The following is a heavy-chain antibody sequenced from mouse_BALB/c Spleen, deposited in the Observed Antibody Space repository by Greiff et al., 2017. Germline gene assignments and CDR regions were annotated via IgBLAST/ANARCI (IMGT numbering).Heavy chain of an antibody. CDR1: GFSLTSYG. J-gene: IGHJ4*01. V-gene: IGHV2-2*02. D-gene: IGHD4-1*01. Sequence: VQLQQSGPGLVQPSQSLSITCTVSGFSLTSYGVHWVRQSPGKGLEWLGVIWSGGSTDYNAAFISRLSISKDNSKSQVFFKMNSLQANDTAIYYCARLTGGGYYYAMDYWGQGTSVTVSS. CDR2: IWSGGST. CDR3: ARLTGGGYYYAMDY.